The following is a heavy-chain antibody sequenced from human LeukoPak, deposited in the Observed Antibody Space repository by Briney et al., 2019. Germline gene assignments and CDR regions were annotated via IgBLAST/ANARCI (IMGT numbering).Heavy chain of an antibody. Sequence: LSETLSLTCAVYGGSFSGYYWSWIRQPPGKGLEWIGEINHSGSTNYNPSLKSRVTISVDTSKNQFSLKLSSVTAADTAVYYCAREGNYWGQGTLVTVSS. V-gene: IGHV4-34*01. J-gene: IGHJ4*02. CDR2: INHSGST. D-gene: IGHD3-10*01. CDR3: AREGNY. CDR1: GGSFSGYY.